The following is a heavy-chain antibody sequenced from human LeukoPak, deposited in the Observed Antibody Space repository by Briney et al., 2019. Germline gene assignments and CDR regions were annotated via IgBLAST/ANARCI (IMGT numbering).Heavy chain of an antibody. Sequence: GGSLRLSCAASGLTFSSYWMSWVRQAPGKGLEWVANINQDGSDKYYVDSVKGRFTISRDNAKNSLYLQMNSLRAEDTAVSYCARVRGSTVVTPFDYWGQGTLVTVSS. V-gene: IGHV3-7*01. CDR2: INQDGSDK. D-gene: IGHD4-23*01. CDR1: GLTFSSYW. CDR3: ARVRGSTVVTPFDY. J-gene: IGHJ4*02.